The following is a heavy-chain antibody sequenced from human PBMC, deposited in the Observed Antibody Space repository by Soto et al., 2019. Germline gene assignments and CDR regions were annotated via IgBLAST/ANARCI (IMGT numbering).Heavy chain of an antibody. CDR2: FNGGNGNI. Sequence: QVQLVQSGAEERKPGASVKVCCKASGYTFSTYAMHWVRRAPGQSLEWMGWFNGGNGNIKYSQKFEGRVTITTDTAASTAYMELNMLRSEDTAVYYCARGNVRGGCLDYWGQGTLVSVSS. J-gene: IGHJ4*02. D-gene: IGHD3-10*01. V-gene: IGHV1-3*05. CDR3: ARGNVRGGCLDY. CDR1: GYTFSTYA.